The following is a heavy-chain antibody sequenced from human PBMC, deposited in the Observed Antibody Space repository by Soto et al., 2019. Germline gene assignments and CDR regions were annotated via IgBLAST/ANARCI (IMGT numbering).Heavy chain of an antibody. CDR2: IDHSGST. V-gene: IGHV4-34*01. CDR3: ARGPYYFDSGSYDY. J-gene: IGHJ4*02. CDR1: GGSFSGYY. Sequence: QVQLQQWGAGLLKPSETLSLTCAVYGGSFSGYYWSWIRQPPGKGLEWIGQIDHSGSTNYNPSLKSRVSISVDTSKNQFSLKLKSVTAADTAVYFCARGPYYFDSGSYDYWGQGTLVTVSS. D-gene: IGHD3-10*01.